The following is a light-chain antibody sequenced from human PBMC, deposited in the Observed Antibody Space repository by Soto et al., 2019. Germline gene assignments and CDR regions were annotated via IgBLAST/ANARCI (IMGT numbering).Light chain of an antibody. Sequence: EIVLTQSPGTVSLSPGERVTLSCRASQSVSSSHLAWYQQKPGQAPRLLIYGASTRATGIPDRFSGSGSGTDFTLTISRLEPEDFAVYYCQQYGTSLYTFGQGTKVESK. CDR3: QQYGTSLYT. CDR2: GAS. J-gene: IGKJ2*01. V-gene: IGKV3-20*01. CDR1: QSVSSSH.